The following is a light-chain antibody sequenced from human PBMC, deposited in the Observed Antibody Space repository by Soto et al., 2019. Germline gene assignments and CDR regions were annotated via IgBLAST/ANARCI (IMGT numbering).Light chain of an antibody. J-gene: IGKJ1*01. CDR2: GAS. CDR1: QSITRN. CDR3: QQYNKWPQT. Sequence: EIVMTQSPATLSVSPGERATLSCRASQSITRNLAWYQQKPGQAPRLLISGASTRATDIPARFSGSGSGTEFTLTISSLQSEDFAIYYCQQYNKWPQTFGQGTKVEIK. V-gene: IGKV3-15*01.